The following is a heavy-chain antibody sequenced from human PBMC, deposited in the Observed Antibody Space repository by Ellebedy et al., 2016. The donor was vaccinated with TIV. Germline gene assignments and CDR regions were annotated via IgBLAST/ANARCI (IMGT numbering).Heavy chain of an antibody. J-gene: IGHJ4*02. CDR1: GGSISSSNW. CDR2: IYYSGST. D-gene: IGHD5-18*01. CDR3: ARLGRYSYFDY. V-gene: IGHV4-4*02. Sequence: SETLSLXCAVSGGSISSSNWWSWVRQHPGKGLEWIGYIYYSGSTYYNPSLKSRVTISVDTSKNQFSLKLSSVTAADTAVYYCARLGRYSYFDYWGQGTLVTVSS.